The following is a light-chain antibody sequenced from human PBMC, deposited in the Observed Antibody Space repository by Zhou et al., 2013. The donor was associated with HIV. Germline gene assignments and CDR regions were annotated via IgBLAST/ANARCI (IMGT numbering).Light chain of an antibody. CDR3: QQRSNWPPGLT. CDR2: DAS. V-gene: IGKV3D-11*02. J-gene: IGKJ4*01. CDR1: QSVSSY. Sequence: EIVLTQSPATLSLSPGERATLSCRASQSVSSYLAWYQQKPGQAPRLLIYDASNRATGIPARFSGSGPGTDFTLTISSLEPEDFAVYYCQQRSNWPPGLTFGGGTKVKIK.